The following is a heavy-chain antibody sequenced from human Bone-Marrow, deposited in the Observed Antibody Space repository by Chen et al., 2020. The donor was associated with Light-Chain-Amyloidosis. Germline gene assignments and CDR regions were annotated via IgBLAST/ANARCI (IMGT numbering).Heavy chain of an antibody. D-gene: IGHD5-12*01. CDR1: VYTFPNYW. CDR3: ARRRDGYNFDY. V-gene: IGHV5-51*01. J-gene: IGHJ4*02. CDR2: IYPDDSDA. Sequence: EVQLEQSGPEVKKPVESLKISCTGSVYTFPNYWIGWVRQMPGKGLEWMGVIYPDDSDARYSPSLEGQVTIADDKSITTADLQWRSLKASDTAMYYCARRRDGYNFDYWGQGTLVTVSS.